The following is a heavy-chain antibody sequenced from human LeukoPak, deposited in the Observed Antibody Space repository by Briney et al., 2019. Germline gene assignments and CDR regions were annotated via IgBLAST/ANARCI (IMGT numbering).Heavy chain of an antibody. V-gene: IGHV4-61*01. D-gene: IGHD5-18*01. CDR3: ARDRSYDYFDY. Sequence: KTSETLSLTCTVSGGSVSSGSYYWSWIRQPPGKGLEWIGFVYFSGSTNYNPSLKSRVTISVDTSKNQFSLKLSSVTAADTAVYYCARDRSYDYFDYWGQGTLVTVSS. J-gene: IGHJ4*02. CDR1: GGSVSSGSYY. CDR2: VYFSGST.